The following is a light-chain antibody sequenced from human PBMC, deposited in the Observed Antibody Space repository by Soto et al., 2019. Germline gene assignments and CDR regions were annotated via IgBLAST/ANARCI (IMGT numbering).Light chain of an antibody. Sequence: EIVMTQSPATLSVSPGERATLSCRASQSVYSNVAWYQQRPGQAPRLLIYRASTRATGIPARFSGSGSGTEFTLTISSLQSEDSAVYYCQHYDSSPPYPFGQGTKLEIK. V-gene: IGKV3-15*01. J-gene: IGKJ2*01. CDR3: QHYDSSPPYP. CDR1: QSVYSN. CDR2: RAS.